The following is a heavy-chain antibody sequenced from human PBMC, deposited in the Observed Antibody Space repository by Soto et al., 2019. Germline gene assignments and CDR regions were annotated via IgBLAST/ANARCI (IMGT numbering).Heavy chain of an antibody. D-gene: IGHD6-19*01. V-gene: IGHV3-21*01. CDR3: AREGGSSRWYAYMDV. J-gene: IGHJ6*03. Sequence: GGSLRLSCAASGFTFSSYSMNWVRQAPGKGLEWVSSISSSSSYIYYADSVKGRFTISRDNAKNSLYLQMNSLRAEDTAVYYCAREGGSSRWYAYMDVWGKGTTVTVSS. CDR2: ISSSSSYI. CDR1: GFTFSSYS.